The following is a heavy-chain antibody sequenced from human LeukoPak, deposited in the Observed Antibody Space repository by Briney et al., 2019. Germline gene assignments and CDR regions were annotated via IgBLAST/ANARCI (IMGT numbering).Heavy chain of an antibody. Sequence: GRSLRLSCAASGFTFSSYAMHWVRQAPGKGLEWVAVISYDGSNKYYADSVKGRFTISRDNSKNTLYLQMNSLRAEDTAVYYCARDHYGSGSYIFDYWGQGILVTVSS. CDR3: ARDHYGSGSYIFDY. V-gene: IGHV3-30-3*01. J-gene: IGHJ4*02. CDR1: GFTFSSYA. D-gene: IGHD3-10*01. CDR2: ISYDGSNK.